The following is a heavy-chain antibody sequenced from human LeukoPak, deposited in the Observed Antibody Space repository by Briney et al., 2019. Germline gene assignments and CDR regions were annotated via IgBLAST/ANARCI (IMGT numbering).Heavy chain of an antibody. D-gene: IGHD5-18*01. Sequence: GGSLRLSCAASGFTFSDYYMSWIRQAPGKGLEWVSYISSSSTYTNYADSVKGRFTIYRDNAKNSLYLQVNSLRAEHTAVYYCATSVDTALDFDYWGQGTLVTVSS. CDR1: GFTFSDYY. CDR2: ISSSSTYT. V-gene: IGHV3-11*03. J-gene: IGHJ4*02. CDR3: ATSVDTALDFDY.